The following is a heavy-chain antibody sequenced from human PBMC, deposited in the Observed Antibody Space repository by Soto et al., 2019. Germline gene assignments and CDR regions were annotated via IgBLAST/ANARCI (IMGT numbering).Heavy chain of an antibody. J-gene: IGHJ5*02. CDR3: ARVSCSGGSCRESFDP. CDR2: TYYRSKWYN. Sequence: PSQTLSLTCAISGDSVSSNSAAWNWIRQSPSRGLEWLGRTYYRSKWYNDYAVSVKSRITINPDTSKNQFSLQLNSVTPEDTAVYYCARVSCSGGSCRESFDPWGQGTLVTVSS. V-gene: IGHV6-1*01. CDR1: GDSVSSNSAA. D-gene: IGHD2-15*01.